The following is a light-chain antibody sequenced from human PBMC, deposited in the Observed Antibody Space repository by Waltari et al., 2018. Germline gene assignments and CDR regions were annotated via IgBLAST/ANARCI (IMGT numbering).Light chain of an antibody. CDR3: SSYTSANTRV. Sequence: QSALTQPASVSGSPGQAIAISRTGTSDDVGTYKYVSWYQHHPGTAPTPLIYDVSKRPSGVSDRFSGSKSGNTASLTISGLQAEDEANYYCSSYTSANTRVFGGGTKLTVL. CDR2: DVS. CDR1: SDDVGTYKY. J-gene: IGLJ2*01. V-gene: IGLV2-14*03.